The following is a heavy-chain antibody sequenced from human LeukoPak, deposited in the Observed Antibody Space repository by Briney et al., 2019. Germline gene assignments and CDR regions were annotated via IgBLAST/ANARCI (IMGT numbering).Heavy chain of an antibody. D-gene: IGHD6-13*01. CDR1: GFTFSSYG. CDR3: ARGRQQLVVYYFDY. V-gene: IGHV3-33*01. Sequence: GGSLRLSCAASGFTFSSYGMHWVRQAPGKGLEWVAVIWYDGSNKYYADSVKGRFTISRDNSKNTQYLQMNSLRAEDTAVYYCARGRQQLVVYYFDYWGQGTLVTVSS. CDR2: IWYDGSNK. J-gene: IGHJ4*02.